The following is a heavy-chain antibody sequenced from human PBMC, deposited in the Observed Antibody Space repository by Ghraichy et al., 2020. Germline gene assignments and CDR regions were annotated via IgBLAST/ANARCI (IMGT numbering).Heavy chain of an antibody. CDR3: AKDPARTTRHPEGDY. CDR2: IRYDGSNK. J-gene: IGHJ4*02. Sequence: GGSLRLSCAASGFTFSSYGMHWVRQAPGKGLEWVAFIRYDGSNKYYADSVKGRFTISRDNSKNTLYLQMNSLRAEDTAVYYCAKDPARTTRHPEGDYWGQGTLVTVSS. D-gene: IGHD1-1*01. CDR1: GFTFSSYG. V-gene: IGHV3-30*02.